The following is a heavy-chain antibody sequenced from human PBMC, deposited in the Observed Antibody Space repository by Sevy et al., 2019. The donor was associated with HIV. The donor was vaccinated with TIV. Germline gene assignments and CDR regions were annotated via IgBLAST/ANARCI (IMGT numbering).Heavy chain of an antibody. CDR2: INHSGST. D-gene: IGHD6-6*01. CDR3: ARGSDGYSSSLGPYFDY. Sequence: SETLSLTCAVYGGSFSGYYWSWIRQPPGKGLEWIGEINHSGSTNYNPSLKSRVTISVDTSKNQFSLKLSSVTAADTAVYYCARGSDGYSSSLGPYFDYWGQGTLVTVSS. CDR1: GGSFSGYY. J-gene: IGHJ4*02. V-gene: IGHV4-34*01.